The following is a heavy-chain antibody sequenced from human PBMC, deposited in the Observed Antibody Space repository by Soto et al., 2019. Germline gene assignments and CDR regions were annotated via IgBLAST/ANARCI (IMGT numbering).Heavy chain of an antibody. D-gene: IGHD4-17*01. CDR2: INYSGST. CDR3: ASLYGDYVPY. Sequence: QLQLQESGPGLVKPSETLSLTCSVSGDSISSSSYYWGWIRQPPGKGLEGIGTINYSGSTYYNPSLKSRVXIXEDPPKNQFSLKVSSVTAADTGLYYCASLYGDYVPYWGQGILVSVSS. CDR1: GDSISSSSYY. J-gene: IGHJ4*02. V-gene: IGHV4-39*01.